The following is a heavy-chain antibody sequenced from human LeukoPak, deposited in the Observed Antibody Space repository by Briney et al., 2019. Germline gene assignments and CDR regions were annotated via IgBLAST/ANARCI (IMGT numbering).Heavy chain of an antibody. CDR3: AKGVPAYDFWSGYYSDY. D-gene: IGHD3-3*01. J-gene: IGHJ4*02. Sequence: GGSLRLSCAASGFIFSTYWMHWVRQAPGKGLVWVSRINSDGSGTYYADSVKGRFTISRDNSKNTLYLQMNSLRAEDTAVYYCAKGVPAYDFWSGYYSDYWGQGTLVTVSS. CDR1: GFIFSTYW. CDR2: INSDGSGT. V-gene: IGHV3-74*01.